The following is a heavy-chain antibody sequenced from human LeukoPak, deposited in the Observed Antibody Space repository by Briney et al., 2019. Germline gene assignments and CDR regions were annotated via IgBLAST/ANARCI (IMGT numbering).Heavy chain of an antibody. CDR1: GASIISHS. V-gene: IGHV4-59*11. CDR3: ATIKRGNIYGYFDF. Sequence: SETLSLTCTVPGASIISHSWTWIRHPPGKGLEWIGYMYDSVRTKDNPSLKSRVTLSADTSKNQFSLRLSSVTAADTAVYYCATIKRGNIYGYFDFWGQGILVTVSS. D-gene: IGHD5-18*01. CDR2: MYDSVRT. J-gene: IGHJ4*02.